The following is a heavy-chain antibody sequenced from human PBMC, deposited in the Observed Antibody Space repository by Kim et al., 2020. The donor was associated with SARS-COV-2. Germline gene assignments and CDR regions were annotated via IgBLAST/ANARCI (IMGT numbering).Heavy chain of an antibody. CDR3: AKEVHVDTAM. J-gene: IGHJ4*02. CDR1: GFTFSRFG. D-gene: IGHD5-18*01. CDR2: ISYDGSYK. V-gene: IGHV3-30*18. Sequence: GGSLRLSCAASGFTFSRFGMHWVCQAPGEGLEWVAVISYDGSYKEYAGSVEGRFTISRDNSKNTLYLQLNSLRAEDTAVYYCAKEVHVDTAMWGQGTLVTVSS.